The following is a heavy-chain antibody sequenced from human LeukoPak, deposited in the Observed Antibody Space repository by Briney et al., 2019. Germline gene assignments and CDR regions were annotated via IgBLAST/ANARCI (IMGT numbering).Heavy chain of an antibody. CDR1: GFTFSSYG. CDR2: ISSDGSSK. Sequence: GGSLRLSCVASGFTFSSYGMHWARQAPGKGLEWVAVISSDGSSKYYADSVKGRFTISRDNSKNTLYLQVNSLKPEDTAVYYCARGRGSFDYWGQGTLVAVSS. V-gene: IGHV3-30*03. J-gene: IGHJ4*02. CDR3: ARGRGSFDY. D-gene: IGHD3-10*01.